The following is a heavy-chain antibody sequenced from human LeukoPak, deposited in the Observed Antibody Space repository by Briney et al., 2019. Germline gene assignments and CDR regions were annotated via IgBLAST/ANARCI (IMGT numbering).Heavy chain of an antibody. V-gene: IGHV1-46*01. J-gene: IGHJ6*03. CDR3: ARGTVTSAYCGGDCYSYYYMDV. Sequence: ASVKVSCKASGYTFTSYYMHWVRQAPGQGLEWMGIINPSGGSTSYAQKFQGRVTMTRDTSTSTVYMELSSLRSEDTAVYYCARGTVTSAYCGGDCYSYYYMDVWGKGTTVTVSS. D-gene: IGHD2-21*02. CDR2: INPSGGST. CDR1: GYTFTSYY.